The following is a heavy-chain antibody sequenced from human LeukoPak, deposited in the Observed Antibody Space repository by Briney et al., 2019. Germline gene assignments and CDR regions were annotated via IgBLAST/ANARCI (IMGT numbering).Heavy chain of an antibody. CDR1: GYTFTGYY. D-gene: IGHD3-3*01. Sequence: ASVKVSCKASGYTFTGYYMHWVRQAPGQGLEWMGWINPNSGGTNYAQKFQGRVTMTRDTSISTAYMELSRLRSDDTAVYYCARGNYDFWSGYYTGAGALYYFDYWGQGTLVTVSS. V-gene: IGHV1-2*02. CDR2: INPNSGGT. J-gene: IGHJ4*02. CDR3: ARGNYDFWSGYYTGAGALYYFDY.